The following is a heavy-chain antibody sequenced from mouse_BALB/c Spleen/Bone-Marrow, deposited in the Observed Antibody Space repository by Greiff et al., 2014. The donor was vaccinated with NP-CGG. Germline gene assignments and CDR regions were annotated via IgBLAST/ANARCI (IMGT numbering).Heavy chain of an antibody. D-gene: IGHD2-2*01. CDR2: INPSTGYT. CDR3: ARSRDGYDSFAY. V-gene: IGHV1-7*01. CDR1: GYTFTSYW. Sequence: QVQLQQSGAELAKPGASVKMSCKASGYTFTSYWMHWVKQRPGQGLEWIGYINPSTGYTGYNQKFKDKATLTADKSSSTAYMQLSSLTSEDSAVYYCARSRDGYDSFAYWGQGTLVTVSA. J-gene: IGHJ3*01.